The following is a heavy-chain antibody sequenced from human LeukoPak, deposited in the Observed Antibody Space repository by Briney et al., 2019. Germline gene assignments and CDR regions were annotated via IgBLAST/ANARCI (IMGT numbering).Heavy chain of an antibody. CDR2: ISYDGSSK. J-gene: IGHJ4*02. Sequence: PGRSLRLSCAASGFTFSSYGMHWVRQAPGKGLEWVAVISYDGSSKYYADSVKGRFTISRDNSKNTLYLQMNSLRAEDTAVYYCAKESDDFWSGYYDFDYWGQGTLVTVSS. CDR1: GFTFSSYG. CDR3: AKESDDFWSGYYDFDY. V-gene: IGHV3-30*18. D-gene: IGHD3-3*01.